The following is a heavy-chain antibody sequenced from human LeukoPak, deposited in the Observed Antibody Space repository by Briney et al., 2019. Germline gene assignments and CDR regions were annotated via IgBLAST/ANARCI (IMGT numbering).Heavy chain of an antibody. J-gene: IGHJ4*02. V-gene: IGHV3-53*01. Sequence: PGGSLRLSCAASGFTVSSNYMSWVRQTPGKGLEWVSVIYSGGSTYYADSVKGRFTISRDNSKNTLYLQMNSLRAEDTAVYYCARGDSSGILDYWGQGTLVTVSS. CDR1: GFTVSSNY. D-gene: IGHD6-19*01. CDR2: IYSGGST. CDR3: ARGDSSGILDY.